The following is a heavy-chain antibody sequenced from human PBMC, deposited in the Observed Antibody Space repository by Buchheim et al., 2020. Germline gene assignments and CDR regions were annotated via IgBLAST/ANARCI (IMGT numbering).Heavy chain of an antibody. J-gene: IGHJ6*02. CDR3: ARDYYGSGTFYYYYGMDV. V-gene: IGHV3-48*03. CDR2: ISSSGSTI. D-gene: IGHD3-10*01. Sequence: EVQLVESGGGLVQPGGSLRLSCAASGFTFSSYEMNWVRQAPGKGLEWVSYISSSGSTIYYADSVKGRFTISRDNAKNSLYLQMNSLRAEDTAVYYCARDYYGSGTFYYYYGMDVWDQGTT. CDR1: GFTFSSYE.